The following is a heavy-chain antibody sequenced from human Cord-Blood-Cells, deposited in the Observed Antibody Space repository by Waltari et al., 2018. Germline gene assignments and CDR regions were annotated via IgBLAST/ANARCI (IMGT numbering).Heavy chain of an antibody. D-gene: IGHD4-17*01. V-gene: IGHV1-69*06. Sequence: QGLEWMGGIIPIFGTANYAQKFQGRVTITADKSTSTAYMELSRLRSEDTAVYYCARDRDYGDYYFDYWGQGTLVTVSS. J-gene: IGHJ4*02. CDR3: ARDRDYGDYYFDY. CDR2: IIPIFGTA.